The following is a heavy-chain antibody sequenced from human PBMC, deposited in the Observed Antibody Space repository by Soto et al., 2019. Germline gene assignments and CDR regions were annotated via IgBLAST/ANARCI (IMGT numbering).Heavy chain of an antibody. CDR1: GYSFTSYW. J-gene: IGHJ6*02. V-gene: IGHV5-10-1*01. CDR2: IDPSDSYT. CDR3: AGTYYDFWSGPNYYYYGMDV. Sequence: PGESLKISCKGSGYSFTSYWISWVRQMPGKGLEWMGRIDPSDSYTNYSPSFQGHVTISADKSISTAYLQWSSLKASDTAMYYCAGTYYDFWSGPNYYYYGMDVWGQGTLVTVSS. D-gene: IGHD3-3*01.